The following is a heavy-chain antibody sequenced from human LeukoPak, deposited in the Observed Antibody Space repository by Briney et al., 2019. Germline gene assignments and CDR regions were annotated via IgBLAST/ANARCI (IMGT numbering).Heavy chain of an antibody. CDR2: IYTDGST. CDR1: GFTVSYNY. J-gene: IGHJ4*02. V-gene: IGHV3-66*01. D-gene: IGHD5-18*01. CDR3: ARSYNYGPGIFDY. Sequence: GVSLRLSCAAAGFTVSYNYMTWVRQAPGKGLEWVSLIYTDGSTYYADSVKGRFTISRDSSKNTLYLQMNSLRDEDTAVYYCARSYNYGPGIFDYWGQGTRVTVSS.